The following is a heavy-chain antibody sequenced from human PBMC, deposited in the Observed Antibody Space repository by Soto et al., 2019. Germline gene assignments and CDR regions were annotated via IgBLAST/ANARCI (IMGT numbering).Heavy chain of an antibody. CDR2: ISYDGSNK. V-gene: IGHV3-30-3*01. J-gene: IGHJ3*02. CDR1: GGSISSYY. CDR3: AREYGIGGAAFDI. Sequence: PSETLSLTCTVSGGSISSYYWSWIRQPPGKGLEWVAVISYDGSNKYYADSVKGRFTISRDNSKNTLYLQMNSLRAEDTAVYYCAREYGIGGAAFDIWGQGTMVTVSS. D-gene: IGHD2-15*01.